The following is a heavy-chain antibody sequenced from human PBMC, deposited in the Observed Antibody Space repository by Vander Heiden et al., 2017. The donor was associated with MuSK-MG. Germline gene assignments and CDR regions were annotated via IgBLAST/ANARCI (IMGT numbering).Heavy chain of an antibody. Sequence: QVQLVESGGGVVQPGRSLRLSCAAAGFTFSSYAMHWVRQAPGKGLEWVAVISYDGRNKYDADSVKGRFTISRDNSKNTLYLQMNSLRAEDTAVYDGARQENDAFDIWGQGTMVTVSS. V-gene: IGHV3-30*04. J-gene: IGHJ3*02. CDR2: ISYDGRNK. CDR1: GFTFSSYA. CDR3: ARQENDAFDI.